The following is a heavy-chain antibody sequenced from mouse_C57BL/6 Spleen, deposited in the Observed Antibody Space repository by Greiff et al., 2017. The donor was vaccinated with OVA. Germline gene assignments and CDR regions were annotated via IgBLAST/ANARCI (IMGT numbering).Heavy chain of an antibody. CDR3: ARFGSSYETAMDY. CDR1: GYTFTNYW. Sequence: VQLQESGAELVRPGTSVKMSCKASGYTFTNYWIGWAKQRPGHGLEWIGDIYPGGGYTNYNEKFKGKATLTADKSSSTAYMQFSSLTSEDSAIYYCARFGSSYETAMDYWGQGTSVTVSS. D-gene: IGHD1-1*01. V-gene: IGHV1-63*01. J-gene: IGHJ4*01. CDR2: IYPGGGYT.